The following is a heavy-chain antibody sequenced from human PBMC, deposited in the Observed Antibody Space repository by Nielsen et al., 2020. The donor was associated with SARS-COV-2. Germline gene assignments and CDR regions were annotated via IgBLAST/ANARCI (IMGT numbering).Heavy chain of an antibody. CDR2: IYTSGST. V-gene: IGHV4-61*02. CDR1: GGSISSGGYY. CDR3: ARAEPTDYDFWSGYYRNYYGMDV. D-gene: IGHD3-3*01. J-gene: IGHJ6*02. Sequence: SETLSLTCTVSGGSISSGGYYWSWIRQPAGKGLEWIGRIYTSGSTNYNPSLKSRVTISVDTSKNQFSLKLSSVTAADTAVYYCARAEPTDYDFWSGYYRNYYGMDVWGQGTTVTVSS.